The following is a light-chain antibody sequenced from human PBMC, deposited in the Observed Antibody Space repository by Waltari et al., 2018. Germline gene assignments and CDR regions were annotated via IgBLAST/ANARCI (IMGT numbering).Light chain of an antibody. J-gene: IGKJ1*01. CDR2: GSS. Sequence: DIQMTQSPSTLSASVGDTVTITCRASRSISSWLAWHQQKPGNAPKVLIYGSSTLESGVPSRFSGSVSVTEFTLTISSLQPDDFATYYCQQYNSAWAFVQGTKVEVK. V-gene: IGKV1-5*03. CDR3: QQYNSAWA. CDR1: RSISSW.